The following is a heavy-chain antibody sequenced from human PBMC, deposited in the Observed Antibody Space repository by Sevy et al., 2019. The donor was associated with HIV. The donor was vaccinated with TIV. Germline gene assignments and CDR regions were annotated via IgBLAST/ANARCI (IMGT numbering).Heavy chain of an antibody. J-gene: IGHJ4*02. CDR1: GYTFTGYY. V-gene: IGHV1-2*02. Sequence: ASVKVSCKASGYTFTGYYMHWVRQASGQGLEWMGWINPNSGGTNYAQKFQGRVTMTRDTSISTAYMELSRLRSDDTAVYYCATLAARLRDEYYFDYWGQGTLVTVSS. CDR3: ATLAARLRDEYYFDY. CDR2: INPNSGGT. D-gene: IGHD6-6*01.